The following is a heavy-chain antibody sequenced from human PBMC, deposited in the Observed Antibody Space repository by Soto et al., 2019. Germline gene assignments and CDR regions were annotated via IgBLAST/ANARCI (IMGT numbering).Heavy chain of an antibody. CDR2: IKSKTDGGTT. V-gene: IGHV3-15*01. J-gene: IGHJ6*03. D-gene: IGHD2-21*01. Sequence: GGSLRLSCAASGFTFSNAWMSWVRQAPGKGLEWVGRIKSKTDGGTTDYAGPVKGRFTISRDDSKNTLYLQMNSLKTEDTAVYYCTTDPIPTYYYYYMDVWGKGTTVTVSS. CDR1: GFTFSNAW. CDR3: TTDPIPTYYYYYMDV.